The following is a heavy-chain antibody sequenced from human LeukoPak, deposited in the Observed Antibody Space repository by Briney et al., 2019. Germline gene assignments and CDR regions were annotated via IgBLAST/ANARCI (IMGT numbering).Heavy chain of an antibody. D-gene: IGHD6-13*01. CDR3: ARDLIAAAGTTWFDP. CDR2: INASGGST. V-gene: IGHV1-46*01. CDR1: GYRFTSYY. J-gene: IGHJ5*02. Sequence: ASLKVSCKASGYRFTSYYMHWVRQAPGQGLEWMGIINASGGSTTYTQKFQGRVTMTRDTSTSTVYMELSSLRSEDTAVYYCARDLIAAAGTTWFDPWGQGNLVTVSS.